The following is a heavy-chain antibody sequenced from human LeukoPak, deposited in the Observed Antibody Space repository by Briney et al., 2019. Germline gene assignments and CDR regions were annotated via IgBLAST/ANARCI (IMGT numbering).Heavy chain of an antibody. D-gene: IGHD2-2*01. CDR2: ISTSSRYI. CDR3: ARADCSSSTCYLRRSWFDP. Sequence: GGSLRLSCAASGFTFRSYGMSWVRQAPGKGLEWVSSISTSSRYIYYKDSVRGRFTISRDDAKNSLYLEMNSLRAEDTAVYYCARADCSSSTCYLRRSWFDPWGQGTLVTVSS. J-gene: IGHJ5*02. CDR1: GFTFRSYG. V-gene: IGHV3-21*01.